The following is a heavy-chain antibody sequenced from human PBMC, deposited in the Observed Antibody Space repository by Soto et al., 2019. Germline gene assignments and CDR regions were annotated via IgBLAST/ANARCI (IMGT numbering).Heavy chain of an antibody. Sequence: ETLSLTCAVYGGSFSGYYWSWIRQPPGKGLEWIGEINHSGSTNYNPSLKSRVTISVDTSKNQFSLKLSSVTAADTAVYYCARVPAYYDFWSGYYLLDYFDYWGQGTLVTVSS. J-gene: IGHJ4*02. D-gene: IGHD3-3*01. CDR3: ARVPAYYDFWSGYYLLDYFDY. V-gene: IGHV4-34*01. CDR1: GGSFSGYY. CDR2: INHSGST.